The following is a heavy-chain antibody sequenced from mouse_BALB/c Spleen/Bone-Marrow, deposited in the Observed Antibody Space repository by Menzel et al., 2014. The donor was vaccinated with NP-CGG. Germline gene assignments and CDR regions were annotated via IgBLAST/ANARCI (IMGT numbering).Heavy chain of an antibody. V-gene: IGHV7-3*02. CDR3: AKDRAQLAPGDSFDY. CDR1: GFTFTDYY. CDR2: IRNKANGYTT. J-gene: IGHJ2*01. D-gene: IGHD3-1*01. Sequence: EVKVEESGGGLVQPGGSLRLSCATSGFTFTDYYMSWVRQPPGKALEWLGFIRNKANGYTTEYSASVKGRFTISRDNSPSILYLHKRTLRAEERAPYISAKDRAQLAPGDSFDYCGDGTTLTLSS.